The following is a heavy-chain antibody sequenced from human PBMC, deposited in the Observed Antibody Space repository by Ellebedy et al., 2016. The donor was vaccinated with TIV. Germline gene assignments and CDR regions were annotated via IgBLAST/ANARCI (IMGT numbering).Heavy chain of an antibody. CDR1: GDSTYSSNFY. CDR2: MSSSGST. J-gene: IGHJ5*01. V-gene: IGHV4-39*07. Sequence: GSLRLXCSVSGDSTYSSNFYWGWVRQPPGKGLEWIGIMSSSGSTYYNPSLKSRVTMSVDTSQFSLKLTSVTAADTAVYYCATDRDRRWFYFWGQGTLVTVSS. CDR3: ATDRDRRWFYF.